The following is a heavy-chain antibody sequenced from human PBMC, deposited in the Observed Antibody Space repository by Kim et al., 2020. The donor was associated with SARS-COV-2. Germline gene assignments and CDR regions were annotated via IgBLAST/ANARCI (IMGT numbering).Heavy chain of an antibody. CDR1: GGTFSSYA. J-gene: IGHJ4*02. D-gene: IGHD3-9*01. CDR2: IIPILGIA. CDR3: ASGQSIDILTGYTIDY. V-gene: IGHV1-69*04. Sequence: SVKVSCKASGGTFSSYAISWVRQAPGQGLEWMGRIIPILGIANYAQKFQGRVTITADKSTSTAYMELSSLRSEDTAVYYCASGQSIDILTGYTIDYWGQGTLVTVSS.